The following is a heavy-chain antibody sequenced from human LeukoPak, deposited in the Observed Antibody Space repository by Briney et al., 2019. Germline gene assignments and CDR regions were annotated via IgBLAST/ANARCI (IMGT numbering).Heavy chain of an antibody. Sequence: GGSLRLSYAASGFTFSSYSMNWVRQAPGKGLEWVSSISSSSSYIYYADSVKGRFTISRDNAKNSLYLQMNSLRAEDTAVYYCARVWELEYSSDYWGQGTLVTVSS. J-gene: IGHJ4*02. CDR1: GFTFSSYS. CDR2: ISSSSSYI. D-gene: IGHD6-6*01. V-gene: IGHV3-21*01. CDR3: ARVWELEYSSDY.